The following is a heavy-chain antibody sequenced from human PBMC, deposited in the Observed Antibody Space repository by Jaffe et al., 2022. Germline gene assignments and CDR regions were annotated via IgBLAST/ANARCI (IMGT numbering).Heavy chain of an antibody. D-gene: IGHD3-16*02. V-gene: IGHV3-30*02. J-gene: IGHJ4*02. CDR3: AKDRSQSYDYVWGSYHPT. CDR2: IRYDGSNK. Sequence: QVQLVESGGGVVQPGGSLRLSCAASGFTFSSYGMHWVRQAPGKGLEWVAFIRYDGSNKYYADSVKGRFTISRDNSKNTLYLQMNSLRAEDTAVYYCAKDRSQSYDYVWGSYHPTWGQGTLVTVSS. CDR1: GFTFSSYG.